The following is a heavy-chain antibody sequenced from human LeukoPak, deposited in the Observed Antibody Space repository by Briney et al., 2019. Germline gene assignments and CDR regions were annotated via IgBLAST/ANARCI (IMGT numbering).Heavy chain of an antibody. V-gene: IGHV3-53*01. CDR1: GFTISSTC. CDR2: IFTDVNK. Sequence: GGSLRLSCAASGFTISSTCMSWVRQAPGKGLEWVSFIFTDVNKYYTDSVKGRFTISRDNSKNTMYLQMNSLRVEDTAVYYCARDGGSGTAAAGGLYLYYGMDVWGQGTTVTVSS. J-gene: IGHJ6*02. CDR3: ARDGGSGTAAAGGLYLYYGMDV. D-gene: IGHD6-13*01.